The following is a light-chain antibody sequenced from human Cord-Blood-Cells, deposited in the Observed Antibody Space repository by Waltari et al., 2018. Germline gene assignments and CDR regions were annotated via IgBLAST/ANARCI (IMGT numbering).Light chain of an antibody. J-gene: IGKJ3*01. V-gene: IGKV1-39*01. CDR1: QSISSY. Sequence: DIQMTQSPSSLSASVGDRVTINCRASQSISSYLNWYQQKPGKAPKLLIYAASSLQSGVPSRFSGSGSGTDFTLTISSLQPEDFATYYCQQSYSTPLTFGPRTKVDIK. CDR2: AAS. CDR3: QQSYSTPLT.